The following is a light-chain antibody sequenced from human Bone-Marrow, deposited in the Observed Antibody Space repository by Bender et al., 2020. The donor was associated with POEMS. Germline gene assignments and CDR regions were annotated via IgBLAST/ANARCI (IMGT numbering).Light chain of an antibody. J-gene: IGLJ3*02. CDR2: GNS. Sequence: QSLLTQPPSVSGAPGQRVTISCTGTSSNVGAGYDVHWYQQLPGTAPKVLISGNSNRPSGVPDRFSGSKSGNTASLTISGLQTEDEADYYCCSYRANSPWVFGGGTKLAVL. V-gene: IGLV1-40*01. CDR1: SSNVGAGYD. CDR3: CSYRANSPWV.